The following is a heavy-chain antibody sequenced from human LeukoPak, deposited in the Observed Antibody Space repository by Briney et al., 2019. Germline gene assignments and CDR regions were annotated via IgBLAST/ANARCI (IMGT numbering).Heavy chain of an antibody. V-gene: IGHV4-61*02. D-gene: IGHD6-13*01. J-gene: IGHJ3*02. CDR2: IYTSGST. Sequence: SETLSLTCTVSGGSISSGSYYWSWIRQPAGKGLEWIGRIYTSGSTNYNPSLKSRVTISVDTSKNQFSLKLSSVTAADTAVYYCARVSSNNWYNERGAFDIWGQGTMVTVSS. CDR1: GGSISSGSYY. CDR3: ARVSSNNWYNERGAFDI.